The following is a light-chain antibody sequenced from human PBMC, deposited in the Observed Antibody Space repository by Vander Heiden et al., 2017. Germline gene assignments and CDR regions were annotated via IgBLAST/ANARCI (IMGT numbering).Light chain of an antibody. J-gene: IGLJ1*01. Sequence: QSVLTQPPSVSAAPGQKVTISCSGSGSNIGNNYVSWYQQLPGTAPKLLIYENNKRPSGILDRFSGSKSGTSATLGITGLQTGDEADYYCGTWDSSLSAYVFGTGTSVTVL. CDR1: GSNIGNNY. CDR2: ENN. CDR3: GTWDSSLSAYV. V-gene: IGLV1-51*02.